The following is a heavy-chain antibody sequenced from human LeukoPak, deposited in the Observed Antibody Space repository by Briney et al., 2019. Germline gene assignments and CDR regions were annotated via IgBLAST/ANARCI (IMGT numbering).Heavy chain of an antibody. CDR3: ARDYSSSSFDP. CDR2: IYHSGST. Sequence: PSETLSLTCTVSGYSISSGYYWGWIRQPPGKGLEWIGSIYHSGSTYYNPSLKSRVTISVDTSKNQFSLKLSSVTAADTAVYYCARDYSSSSFDPWGQGTLVTVSS. V-gene: IGHV4-38-2*02. D-gene: IGHD6-6*01. CDR1: GYSISSGYY. J-gene: IGHJ5*02.